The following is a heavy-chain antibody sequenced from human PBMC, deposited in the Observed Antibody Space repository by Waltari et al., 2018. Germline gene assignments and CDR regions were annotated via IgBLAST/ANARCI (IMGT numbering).Heavy chain of an antibody. J-gene: IGHJ1*01. V-gene: IGHV4-38-2*02. CDR3: ARDYGGTQFQH. CDR2: IYHSGST. CDR1: GYSISSGYY. Sequence: QVQLQESGPGLVKPSENLSLTCTVSGYSISSGYYWGWIRQPPGKGLEWIGSIYHSGSTYYNPSLKSRVTISVDTSKNQFSLKLSSVTAADTAVYYCARDYGGTQFQHWGQGTLVTVSS. D-gene: IGHD4-17*01.